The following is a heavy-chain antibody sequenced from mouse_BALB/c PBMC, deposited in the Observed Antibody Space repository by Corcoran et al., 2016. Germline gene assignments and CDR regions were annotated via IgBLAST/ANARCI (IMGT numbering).Heavy chain of an antibody. CDR1: GFNIKDYY. CDR2: IDPENGNT. D-gene: IGHD3-1*01. Sequence: EVQLQQSGAELVRPGALVKLSCKASGFNIKDYYMHWVKQRPEQGLEWIGWIDPENGNTIYDPKFQGKASITADTSSNTAYLQLSSLTSEDTAVYYCARKQLGLGFAYWGQGTLVTVSA. J-gene: IGHJ3*01. V-gene: IGHV14-1*02. CDR3: ARKQLGLGFAY.